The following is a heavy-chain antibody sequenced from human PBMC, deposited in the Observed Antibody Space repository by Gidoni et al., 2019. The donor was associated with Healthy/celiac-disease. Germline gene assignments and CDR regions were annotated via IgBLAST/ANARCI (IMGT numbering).Heavy chain of an antibody. CDR3: ASTVVVAATFDY. D-gene: IGHD2-15*01. CDR1: GFTFDDYA. CDR2: ISGDGGST. J-gene: IGHJ4*02. Sequence: EVQLVESGGGVVQPGGSLRLSCAVSGFTFDDYAMHWVRQAPGKGLEWVSLISGDGGSTYYADSVKGRFTISRDNSKNSLYLQMNSLRTEDTALYYCASTVVVAATFDYWGQGTLVTVSS. V-gene: IGHV3-43*02.